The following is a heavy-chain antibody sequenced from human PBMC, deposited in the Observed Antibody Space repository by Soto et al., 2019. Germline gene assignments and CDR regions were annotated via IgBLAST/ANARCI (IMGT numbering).Heavy chain of an antibody. J-gene: IGHJ6*02. Sequence: QLQLQESGPGLVKPSETLSLTCTVSGGSISSSSYYWGWIRQPPGKGLEWIGSLYYSGSTYYNPSLKSRVTMSADASKNQFSLKLSSVPAADTAVYYCARLPACISTSCFYGMDVWGQGTTVTVSS. CDR3: ARLPACISTSCFYGMDV. D-gene: IGHD2-2*01. V-gene: IGHV4-39*01. CDR1: GGSISSSSYY. CDR2: LYYSGST.